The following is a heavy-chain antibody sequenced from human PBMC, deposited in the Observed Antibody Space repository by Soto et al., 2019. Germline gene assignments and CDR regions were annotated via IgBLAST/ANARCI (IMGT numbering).Heavy chain of an antibody. D-gene: IGHD6-13*01. Sequence: QVQLVESGGGVVQPGRSLKLSCAASGFTFSNYAIHWVRQAPGKGLEWVAVIASDGKDKRYADSVKGRFTISRDNSKNTVYLQMNSLRGEDTAVYYCAKDGAIAAADYFFYYWGQGSLVTVSS. CDR3: AKDGAIAAADYFFYY. J-gene: IGHJ4*02. V-gene: IGHV3-30*18. CDR1: GFTFSNYA. CDR2: IASDGKDK.